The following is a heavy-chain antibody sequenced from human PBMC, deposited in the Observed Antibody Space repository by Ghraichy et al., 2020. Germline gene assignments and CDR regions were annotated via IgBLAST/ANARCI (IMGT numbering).Heavy chain of an antibody. CDR3: ARSEGFGELSTYYYYYYGMDV. CDR2: IYYSAST. V-gene: IGHV4-59*01. D-gene: IGHD3-10*01. CDR1: GGSISSYY. Sequence: SETLSLTCTVSGGSISSYYWSWIRQPPGKGLEWIGYIYYSASTNYNPSLKSRVTLSVDTSKNQFSLKLSSVTAAVTAVYYCARSEGFGELSTYYYYYYGMDVWGQGTTVTVYS. J-gene: IGHJ6*02.